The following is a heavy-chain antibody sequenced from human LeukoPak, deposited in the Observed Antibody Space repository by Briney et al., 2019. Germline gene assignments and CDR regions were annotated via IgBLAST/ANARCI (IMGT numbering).Heavy chain of an antibody. CDR3: TRRFDS. Sequence: GGSLRLSCAASGFPFSSYAMHWVRQAPGKGLEWVALISDDERNKYYADSVKGRFTMSRDEAKNSLHLQMNSLRDEDTAVYYCTRRFDSWGQGVLVTVSS. CDR1: GFPFSSYA. V-gene: IGHV3-30*04. CDR2: ISDDERNK. J-gene: IGHJ4*02.